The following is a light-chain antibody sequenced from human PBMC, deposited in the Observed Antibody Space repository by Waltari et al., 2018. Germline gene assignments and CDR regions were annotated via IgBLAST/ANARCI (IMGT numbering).Light chain of an antibody. CDR3: MIWHSSAVV. Sequence: QAVLTQPSSLSASPGASASLTCTFPRGINIGPYSIFWYQQKPGSPPQFLLRYKSDSDKQQASGVPSRFSGSKDASANAGILLISGLQSEDEADYYCMIWHSSAVVFGGGTKLTVL. CDR2: YKSDSDK. V-gene: IGLV5-45*02. CDR1: RGINIGPYS. J-gene: IGLJ2*01.